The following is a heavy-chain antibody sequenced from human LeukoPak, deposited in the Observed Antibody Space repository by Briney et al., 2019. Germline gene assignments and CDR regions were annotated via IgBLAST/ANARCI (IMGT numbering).Heavy chain of an antibody. Sequence: GGSLRLSCAASGFTFSSYWVHWVRQAPGKGLVWVSRINSDGSSTTYADSVKGRFTISRDNAKSTLYLQMNSLRAEDTAVYYCARDRSGRDPKYYYYGMDVWGQGTTATVSS. CDR2: INSDGSST. D-gene: IGHD3-10*01. J-gene: IGHJ6*02. V-gene: IGHV3-74*01. CDR3: ARDRSGRDPKYYYYGMDV. CDR1: GFTFSSYW.